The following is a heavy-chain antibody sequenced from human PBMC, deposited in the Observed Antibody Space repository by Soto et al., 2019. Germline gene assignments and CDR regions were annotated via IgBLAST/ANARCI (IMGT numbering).Heavy chain of an antibody. J-gene: IGHJ3*02. CDR2: INHSGST. CDR3: AGQLWFGELSNAFDI. Sequence: QVQLQQWGAGLLKPSETLSLTCAVYGGSFSGYYWSWIRQPPGKGLEWIGEINHSGSTNYNPSLKSRVTISVDTSKNQFSLKLSSVTAADTAVYYCAGQLWFGELSNAFDIWGQGTMVTVSS. V-gene: IGHV4-34*01. CDR1: GGSFSGYY. D-gene: IGHD3-10*01.